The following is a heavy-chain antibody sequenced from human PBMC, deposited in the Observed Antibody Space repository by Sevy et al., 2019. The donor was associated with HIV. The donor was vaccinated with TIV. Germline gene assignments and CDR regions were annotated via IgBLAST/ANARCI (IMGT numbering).Heavy chain of an antibody. CDR2: ISAYNGNT. CDR3: VGSHCSGGSCYSVY. CDR1: GYTFTSYG. V-gene: IGHV1-18*04. D-gene: IGHD2-15*01. J-gene: IGHJ4*02. Sequence: ASVKVSCKASGYTFTSYGISWVRQAPGQGLEWMGWISAYNGNTNYAQKLQGRVTMTTDTSTSTAYMELRSLRSDDTAVYYCVGSHCSGGSCYSVYWGQGTLDTVSS.